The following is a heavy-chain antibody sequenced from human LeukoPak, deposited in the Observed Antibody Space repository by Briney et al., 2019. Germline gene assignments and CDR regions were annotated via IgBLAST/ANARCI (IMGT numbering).Heavy chain of an antibody. CDR1: GGTFSSYA. V-gene: IGHV1-69*01. D-gene: IGHD2-2*01. CDR3: ARDRYCSSTSCPRSLDY. J-gene: IGHJ4*02. CDR2: IIPIFGTA. Sequence: ASVKASCKASGGTFSSYAISWVRQAPGQGLEWMGGIIPIFGTANYAQKFQGRVTITADESTSTAYMELSSLRSEDTAVYYCARDRYCSSTSCPRSLDYWGQGTLVTVSS.